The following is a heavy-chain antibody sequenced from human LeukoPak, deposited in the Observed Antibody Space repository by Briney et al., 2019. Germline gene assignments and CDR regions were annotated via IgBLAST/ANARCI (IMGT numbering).Heavy chain of an antibody. J-gene: IGHJ4*02. CDR2: INSDGSRT. Sequence: GGSLRLSCAASGFTFSSYWMHWVRQAPGKGLVWVSRINSDGSRTSYADSVKGRFTISRDNAKNTLNLQMNSLRAEDTAVYYCARISSGWYSDYWGQGTLVTVSS. D-gene: IGHD6-19*01. CDR1: GFTFSSYW. CDR3: ARISSGWYSDY. V-gene: IGHV3-74*01.